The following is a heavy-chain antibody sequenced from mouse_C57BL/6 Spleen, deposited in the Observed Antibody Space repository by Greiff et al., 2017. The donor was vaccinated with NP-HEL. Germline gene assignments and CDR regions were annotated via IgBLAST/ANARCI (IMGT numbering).Heavy chain of an antibody. CDR2: INPNNGGT. D-gene: IGHD2-3*01. Sequence: EVQLQQSGPELVKPGASVKISCKASGYTFTDYYMNWVKQSHGKSLEWIGDINPNNGGTSYNQKFKGKATLTVDKSSSTAYMELRSLTSEDSAVYYCARSGSYDGYLYYAMDYWGQGTSVTVSS. CDR1: GYTFTDYY. V-gene: IGHV1-26*01. J-gene: IGHJ4*01. CDR3: ARSGSYDGYLYYAMDY.